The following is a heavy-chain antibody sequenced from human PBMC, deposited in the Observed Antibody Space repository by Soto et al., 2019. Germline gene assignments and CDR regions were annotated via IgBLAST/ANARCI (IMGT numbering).Heavy chain of an antibody. V-gene: IGHV1-69*02. CDR3: TIGSWSGEVFDI. CDR1: GGTFSTYS. Sequence: QVQLVQSGAEVKKPGSSMKVSCQDPGGTFSTYSMLWVRQAPGQALEWMGRIIPMLDRRNYAQRLQDRVTITADQSTATAHMELSSLRSEDTALYYCTIGSWSGEVFDIWGQGTMVTVSS. J-gene: IGHJ3*02. CDR2: IIPMLDRR. D-gene: IGHD2-21*01.